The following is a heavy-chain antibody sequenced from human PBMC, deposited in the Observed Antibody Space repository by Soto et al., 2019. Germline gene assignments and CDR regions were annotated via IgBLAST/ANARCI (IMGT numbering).Heavy chain of an antibody. J-gene: IGHJ6*02. CDR3: ARVVEPYDFWSGDRGYYYYYGMDV. V-gene: IGHV3-33*01. CDR1: GFTFSSYG. CDR2: IWYDGSNK. D-gene: IGHD3-3*01. Sequence: QVQRVEAGGGVVQPGRSLRLSCAASGFTFSSYGMHWVRQAPGTGLEWVAGIWYDGSNKYYADSVKGRFTISRDNSKNTLYLKMNSLRVEDTAVYYCARVVEPYDFWSGDRGYYYYYGMDVWGQGTTVTVSS.